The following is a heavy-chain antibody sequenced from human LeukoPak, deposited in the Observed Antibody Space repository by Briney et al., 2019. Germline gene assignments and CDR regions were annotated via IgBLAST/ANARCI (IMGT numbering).Heavy chain of an antibody. J-gene: IGHJ4*02. CDR2: MYASGTT. D-gene: IGHD6-19*01. V-gene: IGHV3-53*01. Sequence: GGSLRLSCVVSGFTVSGNYMSWVRQAPGKGLEWVSIMYASGTTDYADSVKGRFTISRGNSKNTLYLQMSSLRVEDTAVYYCAREGGPYSSTLRGCWGQGTLVTVSS. CDR1: GFTVSGNY. CDR3: AREGGPYSSTLRGC.